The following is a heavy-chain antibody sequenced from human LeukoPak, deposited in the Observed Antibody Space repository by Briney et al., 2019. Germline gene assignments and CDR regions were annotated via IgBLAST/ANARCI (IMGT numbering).Heavy chain of an antibody. Sequence: PGGSLRLSCAASGFTFSSYGMHWVRQAPGKGLEWVAVIWYDGSNKYYADSVKGRFTISRDNSKNTLYLQMNSLRAEDTAVYYCAKGRDSGGYQPFDYWGQGTLVTVSS. CDR2: IWYDGSNK. J-gene: IGHJ4*02. D-gene: IGHD1-26*01. CDR1: GFTFSSYG. V-gene: IGHV3-33*06. CDR3: AKGRDSGGYQPFDY.